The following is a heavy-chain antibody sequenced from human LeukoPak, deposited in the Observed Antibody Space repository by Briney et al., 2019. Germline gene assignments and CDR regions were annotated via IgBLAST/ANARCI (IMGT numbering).Heavy chain of an antibody. V-gene: IGHV4-59*01. D-gene: IGHD3-10*01. CDR3: ARNVGGSGTYRDYFYGMDV. CDR1: SASITSSY. CDR2: IDYSGRT. J-gene: IGHJ6*02. Sequence: SETLSLTCTVSSASITSSYWSWIRQPPGKGLEWIGYIDYSGRTNYNPSLESRVTISEDTSKNQFSLRLSSVTAADTAVYFCARNVGGSGTYRDYFYGMDVWGQGTTVTVSS.